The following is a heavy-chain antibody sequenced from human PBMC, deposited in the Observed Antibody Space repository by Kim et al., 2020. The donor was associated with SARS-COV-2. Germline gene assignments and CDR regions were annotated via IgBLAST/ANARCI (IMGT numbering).Heavy chain of an antibody. Sequence: GGSLRLSCTASRFTFPTYGMHWVRQAPGKGLEWVSFISYEGSIKYYADSVKGRFTISRDDSKNTLYLQMNSLRAEDTAVYYCAKDRAYIVILTGRTLVYWGQRTLVTVSS. CDR1: RFTFPTYG. J-gene: IGHJ4*02. V-gene: IGHV3-30*18. CDR3: AKDRAYIVILTGRTLVY. D-gene: IGHD3-9*01. CDR2: ISYEGSIK.